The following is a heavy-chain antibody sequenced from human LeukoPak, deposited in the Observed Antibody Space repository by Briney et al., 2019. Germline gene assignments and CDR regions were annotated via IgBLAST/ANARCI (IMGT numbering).Heavy chain of an antibody. D-gene: IGHD2-2*02. Sequence: LPGGSLRLSCAASGFTFSNYALNWVRQAPGKGLEWVSGISNSGGTTYYADSVKGRLTISRDNSKNTLYLQMNSLRAEDTAVYYCAKSGCSSTSCYSILSGWLDPWGQGTLVTVSS. CDR2: ISNSGGTT. V-gene: IGHV3-23*01. J-gene: IGHJ5*02. CDR3: AKSGCSSTSCYSILSGWLDP. CDR1: GFTFSNYA.